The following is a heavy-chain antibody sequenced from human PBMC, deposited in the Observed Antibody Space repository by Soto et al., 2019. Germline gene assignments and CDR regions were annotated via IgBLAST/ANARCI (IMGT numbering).Heavy chain of an antibody. J-gene: IGHJ4*02. Sequence: QVQLVQSGAEVKKPGSSVKVSCRASGGTFNNYVINWVRQAPGQGLEWMAGIIPIFGTPNYAQKFQGRVTITADKYTSTAYMELNSLRYEDTAVYYCAGRCDGTNCLAHFDYWGQGTMVTVSS. CDR1: GGTFNNYV. CDR2: IIPIFGTP. V-gene: IGHV1-69*06. D-gene: IGHD2-2*01. CDR3: AGRCDGTNCLAHFDY.